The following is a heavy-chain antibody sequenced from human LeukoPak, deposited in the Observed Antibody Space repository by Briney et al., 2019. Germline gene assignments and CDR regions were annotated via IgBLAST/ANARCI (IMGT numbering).Heavy chain of an antibody. D-gene: IGHD1-14*01. V-gene: IGHV5-51*01. J-gene: IGHJ4*02. CDR1: GYTFTDYW. CDR3: ARRSEPHDY. Sequence: GGSLRLSXKGSGYTFTDYWIGWVWQMPGKGLEWMGIIYPGDSDTRYSPSFQGQVTISADKSISTAYLQWSSLKASDTAMYYCARRSEPHDYWGQGTLVTVSS. CDR2: IYPGDSDT.